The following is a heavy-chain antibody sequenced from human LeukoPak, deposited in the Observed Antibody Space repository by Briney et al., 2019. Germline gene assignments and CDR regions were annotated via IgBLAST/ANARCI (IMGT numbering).Heavy chain of an antibody. V-gene: IGHV4-59*01. J-gene: IGHJ6*03. D-gene: IGHD3-3*01. CDR3: ASGGAYMDV. CDR1: GGSISSYY. Sequence: SETLSLTCTVSGGSISSYYWSWIRPPPGKGLEWIGYIYYSGSTNYNPSLKRRVTISVDTHKNQFSLKLSSVTAADTAVYYCASGGAYMDVWGKGTTVTISS. CDR2: IYYSGST.